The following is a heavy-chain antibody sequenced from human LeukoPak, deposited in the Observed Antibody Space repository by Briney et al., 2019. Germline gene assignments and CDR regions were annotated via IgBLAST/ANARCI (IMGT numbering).Heavy chain of an antibody. CDR3: ARARSSWYDPDAFDI. V-gene: IGHV3-64D*06. Sequence: GGSLRLSCSASGFTFSSYAMHWVRQAPGKGLEYVSAISSNGGSTYYADSVKGRFTISRDNSKNTLYLQMSSLRAEDTAVYYCARARSSWYDPDAFDIWGQGTMVTVSS. CDR2: ISSNGGST. CDR1: GFTFSSYA. J-gene: IGHJ3*02. D-gene: IGHD6-13*01.